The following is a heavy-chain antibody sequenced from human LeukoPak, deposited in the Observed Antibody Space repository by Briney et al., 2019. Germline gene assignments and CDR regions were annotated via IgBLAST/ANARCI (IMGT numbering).Heavy chain of an antibody. V-gene: IGHV3-23*01. D-gene: IGHD4-17*01. CDR1: GFTFASYA. J-gene: IGHJ4*02. CDR3: AKSLSTVTSLVH. CDR2: ISGSGGST. Sequence: GGSLRLSCAASGFTFASYAMGWVRQAPGKGLEWVSAISGSGGSTYSADSVKGRFTISRDNSKNTLYLQMNSLRAEDTAVYYCAKSLSTVTSLVHWGQGTLVTVSS.